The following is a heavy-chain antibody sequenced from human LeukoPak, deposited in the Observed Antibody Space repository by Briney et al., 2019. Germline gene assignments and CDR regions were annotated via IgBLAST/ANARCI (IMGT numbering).Heavy chain of an antibody. CDR1: GGSISSYY. J-gene: IGHJ4*02. V-gene: IGHV4-59*01. Sequence: PSETLSLTCTVSGGSISSYYWSWIRQPPGKGLEWIGYIYYSGSTNYNPSLKSRVTISVDTSKNQFSLKLSSVTAADTAVYYCARESWAYSPFDSWGQGTLVTVSS. CDR3: ARESWAYSPFDS. D-gene: IGHD2-21*01. CDR2: IYYSGST.